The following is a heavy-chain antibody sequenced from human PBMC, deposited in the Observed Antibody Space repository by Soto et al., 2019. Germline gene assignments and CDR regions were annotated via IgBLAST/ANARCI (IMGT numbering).Heavy chain of an antibody. D-gene: IGHD5-18*01. V-gene: IGHV3-23*01. CDR2: ISGSGGNT. CDR1: GFTFSNHA. Sequence: PGGSLRLSCAASGFTFSNHAMSWVRQAPGKGLEWVSLISGSGGNTNYADSVRGRFTISRDNSKKTVYLQMNSLRAEDTAVFYCGRGGSDSPMAPGYWGQGTLVTVSS. CDR3: GRGGSDSPMAPGY. J-gene: IGHJ4*02.